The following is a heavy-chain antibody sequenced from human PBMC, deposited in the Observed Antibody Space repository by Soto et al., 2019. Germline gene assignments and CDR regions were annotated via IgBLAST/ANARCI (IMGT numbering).Heavy chain of an antibody. CDR3: ARPRYPGRGYYGMDV. D-gene: IGHD2-15*01. V-gene: IGHV5-51*01. CDR2: IYPGDSDT. Sequence: GESLKISCKGSGYSFTSYWIGWVRQLPGKGLECMGIIYPGDSDTRYSPSFQGQVTISADKSISTAYLQWSSLKASDTAMYYCARPRYPGRGYYGMDVWGQGTTVTVSS. J-gene: IGHJ6*02. CDR1: GYSFTSYW.